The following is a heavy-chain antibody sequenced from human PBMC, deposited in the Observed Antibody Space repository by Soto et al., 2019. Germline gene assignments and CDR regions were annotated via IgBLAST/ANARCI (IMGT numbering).Heavy chain of an antibody. CDR3: ARAASHSRTHSGHHADPGCFDY. CDR2: IYYSGST. CDR1: GGSVSSGSYY. V-gene: IGHV4-61*01. J-gene: IGHJ4*02. Sequence: SETLSLTCTVSGGSVSSGSYYWSWIRQPPGKGLEWIGYIYYSGSTNYNPSLKSRVTISVDTSKNQFSLKLSSVTAADTAVYYWARAASHSRTHSGHHADPGCFDYWGQGTLVTVSS. D-gene: IGHD6-25*01.